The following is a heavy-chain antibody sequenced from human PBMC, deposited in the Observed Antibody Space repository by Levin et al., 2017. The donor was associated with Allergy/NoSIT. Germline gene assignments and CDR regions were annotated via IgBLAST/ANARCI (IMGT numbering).Heavy chain of an antibody. J-gene: IGHJ4*02. CDR3: AREYSSGWYSSSFDY. D-gene: IGHD6-19*01. CDR2: IWYDGSNK. CDR1: GFTFSSYG. V-gene: IGHV3-33*01. Sequence: PGGSLRLSCAASGFTFSSYGMHWVRQAPGKGLEWVAVIWYDGSNKYYADSVKGRFTISRDNSKNTLYLQMNSLRAEDTAVYYCAREYSSGWYSSSFDYWGQGTLVTVSS.